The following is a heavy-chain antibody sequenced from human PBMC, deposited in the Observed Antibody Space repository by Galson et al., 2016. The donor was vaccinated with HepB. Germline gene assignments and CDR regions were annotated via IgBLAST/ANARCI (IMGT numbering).Heavy chain of an antibody. CDR2: TNPKSGGR. CDR1: GYTFTDYY. Sequence: SVKVSCKASGYTFTDYYIHWVRQAPGQGLEWMGWTNPKSGGRNYAQKFQDRVTMTRDTYISTVYMELNRLRSDDTAVYYCARDLYPYLVTAHDYWGQGSLVTVSS. CDR3: ARDLYPYLVTAHDY. V-gene: IGHV1-2*02. D-gene: IGHD2-21*02. J-gene: IGHJ4*02.